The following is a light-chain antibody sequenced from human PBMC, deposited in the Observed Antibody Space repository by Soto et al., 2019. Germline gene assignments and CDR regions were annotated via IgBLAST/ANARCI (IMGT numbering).Light chain of an antibody. Sequence: QSVLTQPPSASGTPGQRVTISCSGSSSNIGSNTVNWYQQLPGTAPKLLIYSNNQRPSGVPDRFSGSKSGTSASLAISGLQSEDEADYYCAACDDSLNGVFGGGTKLTVL. V-gene: IGLV1-44*01. CDR2: SNN. CDR3: AACDDSLNGV. CDR1: SSNIGSNT. J-gene: IGLJ3*02.